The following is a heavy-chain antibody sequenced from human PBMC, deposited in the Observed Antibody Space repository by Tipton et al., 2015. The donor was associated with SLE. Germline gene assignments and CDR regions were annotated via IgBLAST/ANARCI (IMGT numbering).Heavy chain of an antibody. D-gene: IGHD3-22*01. J-gene: IGHJ4*01. V-gene: IGHV4-4*07. Sequence: TLSLTCTVSGGSINDYYWHWIRQPAGKGLEWIGRIYTSGSTNYNPSLKNRVTMSVDTSKNYFSLKLSSVTAADTAVYFCARVEGGTPYYYDSAGFDSWGHGTLVTVSS. CDR1: GGSINDYY. CDR3: ARVEGGTPYYYDSAGFDS. CDR2: IYTSGST.